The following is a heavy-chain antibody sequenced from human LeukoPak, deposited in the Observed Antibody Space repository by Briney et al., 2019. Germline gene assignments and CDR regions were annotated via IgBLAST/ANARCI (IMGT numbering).Heavy chain of an antibody. D-gene: IGHD3-16*02. CDR2: YDPETASI. J-gene: IGHJ2*01. V-gene: IGHV1-24*01. Sequence: ASVRVSCKIGGYMLTEISMHWVRQAPGKGPEWMGGYDPETASIIYAQKFLGRLTLTEDTTTDTGYLELSSLTSDDTAVYYCAKVRGTYRSYWYFDHWGRGTLVSVSS. CDR1: GYMLTEIS. CDR3: AKVRGTYRSYWYFDH.